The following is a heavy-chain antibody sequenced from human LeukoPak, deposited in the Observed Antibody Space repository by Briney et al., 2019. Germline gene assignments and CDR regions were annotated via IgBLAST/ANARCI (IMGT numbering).Heavy chain of an antibody. Sequence: GASVKVSCKASGGTFSSYAISWVRQAPGQGLEWMGGIIPIFGTANYAQKFQGRVTITADESTSTAYMELSSLRPEDTAVYYCAAYYYDSSGYYVFDYWGQGTLVTVSS. D-gene: IGHD3-22*01. J-gene: IGHJ4*02. V-gene: IGHV1-69*13. CDR3: AAYYYDSSGYYVFDY. CDR1: GGTFSSYA. CDR2: IIPIFGTA.